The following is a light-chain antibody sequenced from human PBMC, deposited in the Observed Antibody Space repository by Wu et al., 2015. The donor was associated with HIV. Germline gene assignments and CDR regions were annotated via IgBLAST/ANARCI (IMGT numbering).Light chain of an antibody. V-gene: IGKV3-20*01. Sequence: EVVLTQSPGTLSLSPGERVTLSCRASQSVSGSSLAWYQQRPGQAPRLLIYHASSRATGIPDRFNGSGSGTDFTLTISRLEPEDVAVYYCQQFGKSPPVTFGGGPRWRS. J-gene: IGKJ4*01. CDR3: QQFGKSPPVT. CDR2: HAS. CDR1: QSVSGSS.